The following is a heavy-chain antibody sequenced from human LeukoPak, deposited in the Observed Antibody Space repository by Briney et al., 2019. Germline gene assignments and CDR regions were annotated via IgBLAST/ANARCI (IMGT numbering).Heavy chain of an antibody. V-gene: IGHV3-74*01. D-gene: IGHD3-3*01. CDR2: INNDGSSA. CDR1: GFTFNNYW. J-gene: IGHJ4*02. Sequence: GGSLRLSCAASGFTFNNYWIHWVRQVPGKGLVWVSRINNDGSSASYVDSVRGRFTTSRDNTKNLLYLQMSSLRAEDTAVYYCATDRGWRTSGYYLYYFEYWGQGALVTFSS. CDR3: ATDRGWRTSGYYLYYFEY.